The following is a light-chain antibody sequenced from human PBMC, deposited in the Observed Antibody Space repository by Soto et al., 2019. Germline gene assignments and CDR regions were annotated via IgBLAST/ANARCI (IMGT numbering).Light chain of an antibody. CDR2: EVS. CDR1: SSDIGGYNY. V-gene: IGLV2-8*01. Sequence: QSALTQPPSASGSPGQSVTISCTGTSSDIGGYNYVSWYQQHPGKAPKLMIYEVSKRPSGVPDRFSGSKSGNTASLTVSGLQAEDEADYSCNSYAGSTLFGGWTKLTVL. J-gene: IGLJ2*01. CDR3: NSYAGSTL.